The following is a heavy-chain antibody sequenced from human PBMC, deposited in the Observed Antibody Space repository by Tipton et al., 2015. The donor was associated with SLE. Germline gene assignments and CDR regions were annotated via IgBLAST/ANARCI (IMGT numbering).Heavy chain of an antibody. J-gene: IGHJ5*02. CDR1: GGSFSGYY. CDR3: ARKPLDTVTTGWFDP. V-gene: IGHV4-34*01. Sequence: TLSLTCAVYGGSFSGYYWSWIRQPPGKGLEWIGEINHSESTNYNPSLKSRVTISVDTSKNQFSLKLSSVTAADTAVYYCARKPLDTVTTGWFDPWGQGTLVTVSS. CDR2: INHSEST. D-gene: IGHD4-11*01.